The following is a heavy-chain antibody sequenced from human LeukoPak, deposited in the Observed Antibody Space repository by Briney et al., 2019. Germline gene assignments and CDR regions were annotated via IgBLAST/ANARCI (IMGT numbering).Heavy chain of an antibody. J-gene: IGHJ3*02. D-gene: IGHD4-17*01. Sequence: PSQTLSLTCTVSGGSISSGDYYWSWIRQPPGKGLEWIGYIYYSGSTYYNPSLKSRVTISVDTSKNQFSLKLSSVTAADTAVYYCARDLRYGDYAFDIWGQGTMVTVSS. CDR2: IYYSGST. CDR3: ARDLRYGDYAFDI. V-gene: IGHV4-30-4*08. CDR1: GGSISSGDYY.